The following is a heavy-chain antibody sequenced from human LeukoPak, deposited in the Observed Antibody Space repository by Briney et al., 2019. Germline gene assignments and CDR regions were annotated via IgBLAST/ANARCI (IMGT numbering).Heavy chain of an antibody. D-gene: IGHD1-1*01. V-gene: IGHV3-48*04. Sequence: GGSLRLSCAASGFTFSSYSMNWVRQAPGKGLEWVSYISSSSDIIYYADSVRGRFTMSRDNAKNSLYLQVNSLRAEDTAVYYCARGPGLTTYYYYYMDVWGKGTTVTVSS. J-gene: IGHJ6*03. CDR2: ISSSSDII. CDR3: ARGPGLTTYYYYYMDV. CDR1: GFTFSSYS.